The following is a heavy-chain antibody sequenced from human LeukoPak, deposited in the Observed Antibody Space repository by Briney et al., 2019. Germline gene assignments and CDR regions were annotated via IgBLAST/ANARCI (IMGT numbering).Heavy chain of an antibody. CDR1: GFTFSSYA. V-gene: IGHV3-23*01. CDR3: AKGGSYYYDSSGYFGY. CDR2: ISGSGGST. D-gene: IGHD3-22*01. Sequence: PGGSLRLSCAASGFTFSSYAMSWVRQAPGKGLEWVSAISGSGGSTYYADSVKGRFTISRDNSKNTLYLQMNSLRAEDTAVYYCAKGGSYYYDSSGYFGYWGQGTLVTVSS. J-gene: IGHJ4*02.